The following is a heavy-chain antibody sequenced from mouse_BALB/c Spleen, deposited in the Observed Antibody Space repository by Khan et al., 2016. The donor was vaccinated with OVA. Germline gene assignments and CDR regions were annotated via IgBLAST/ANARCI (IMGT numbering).Heavy chain of an antibody. Sequence: QVQLKESGPGLVAPSQSLSITCTVSGFSLTSDGVSRVRHPPGKGLEWLGVIWGDGSTNYHSALRSRLSITTDKSKSQVFLKLNSLQTDDPATYCCAKLRVYYFDSWGPGTTLTVSS. CDR2: IWGDGST. J-gene: IGHJ2*01. V-gene: IGHV2-3*01. CDR1: GFSLTSDG. CDR3: AKLRVYYFDS.